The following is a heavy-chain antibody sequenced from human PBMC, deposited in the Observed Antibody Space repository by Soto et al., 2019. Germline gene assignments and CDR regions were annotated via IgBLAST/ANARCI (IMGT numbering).Heavy chain of an antibody. V-gene: IGHV3-33*08. CDR3: VRGRGSGIHLSCLDL. CDR2: ILYDGSYE. CDR1: GFTFRQYG. J-gene: IGHJ3*01. D-gene: IGHD6-19*01. Sequence: QLQLVESGGGVVQPGTSLRLSCAASGFTFRQYGMHWVRQAPGKGLDWVAVILYDGSYEYYADSVKGRFTISRDNSGNMVYLQMNSLRAEDTAVYYCVRGRGSGIHLSCLDLWGQGTTVVVSS.